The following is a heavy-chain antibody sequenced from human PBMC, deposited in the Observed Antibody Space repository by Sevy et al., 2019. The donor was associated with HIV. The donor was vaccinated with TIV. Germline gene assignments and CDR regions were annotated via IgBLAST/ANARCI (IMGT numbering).Heavy chain of an antibody. CDR3: ATHYDFWSGYQNNWFDP. Sequence: SETLSLTCTVSCGFISSSIYYWAWIRQPPGKGLEWIGSIYYSGSTYYNPSLKSRVAISVDTSKKQFLLKLTSVTAADTAVYYCATHYDFWSGYQNNWFDPWGQGTLVTVSS. CDR2: IYYSGST. V-gene: IGHV4-39*01. CDR1: CGFISSSIYY. J-gene: IGHJ5*02. D-gene: IGHD3-3*01.